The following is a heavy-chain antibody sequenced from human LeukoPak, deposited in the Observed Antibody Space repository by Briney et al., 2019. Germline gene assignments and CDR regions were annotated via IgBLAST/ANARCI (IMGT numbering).Heavy chain of an antibody. V-gene: IGHV3-30*02. D-gene: IGHD4-17*01. CDR3: AKNRDYHFDY. CDR1: GFTFSSFG. Sequence: GGSLRLSCAASGFTFSSFGMHWVRQAPGKGLEWVAFIWSDGTSKYYADSVKGRFTISRDNSKNTLYLQMNSLRPEDTAVYYCAKNRDYHFDYWGQGTLVTVSS. J-gene: IGHJ4*02. CDR2: IWSDGTSK.